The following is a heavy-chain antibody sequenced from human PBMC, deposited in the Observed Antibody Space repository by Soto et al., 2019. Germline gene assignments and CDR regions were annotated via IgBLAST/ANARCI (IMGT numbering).Heavy chain of an antibody. CDR2: ISGSGGST. V-gene: IGHV3-23*01. J-gene: IGHJ4*02. CDR3: ANGLFGTPGPWGPADYGLSTGGY. D-gene: IGHD4-17*01. Sequence: GGSLRLSCAASGFTFSSYAMSWVRQAPGKGLEWVSAISGSGGSTYYADSVKGRFTISRDNSKNTVYLQMNSLKAEDTAVYYCANGLFGTPGPWGPADYGLSTGGYWGQGTLVTVSS. CDR1: GFTFSSYA.